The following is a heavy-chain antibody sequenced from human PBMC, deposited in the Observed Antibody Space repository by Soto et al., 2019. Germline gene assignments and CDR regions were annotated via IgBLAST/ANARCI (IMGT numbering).Heavy chain of an antibody. Sequence: PGGSLRLSCATSGFTFRIYAMNWARQAPGKGLEWVSSISISGTYLHYADSVEGRFTISRDDAKNSVYLQMDSLRPDDTAVYYCARGGNYNEFWGQGTLVTVSS. CDR2: ISISGTYL. CDR3: ARGGNYNEF. J-gene: IGHJ4*02. CDR1: GFTFRIYA. V-gene: IGHV3-21*01. D-gene: IGHD3-16*01.